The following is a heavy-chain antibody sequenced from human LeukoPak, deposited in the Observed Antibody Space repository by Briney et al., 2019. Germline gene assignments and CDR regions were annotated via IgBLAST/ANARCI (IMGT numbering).Heavy chain of an antibody. J-gene: IGHJ1*01. CDR3: ARVITVYNDYEEVAESFQH. V-gene: IGHV3-7*01. CDR1: RFTVSSNY. CDR2: IKQEGCEK. D-gene: IGHD4-17*01. Sequence: PGGSLRLSCAASRFTVSSNYMRWLRQAPGKGLAWVANIKQEGCEKYYVDSMEGRFTISRDNAKNSLYLQMNSLRADDTAVYFCARVITVYNDYEEVAESFQHWGQGTLVTVSS.